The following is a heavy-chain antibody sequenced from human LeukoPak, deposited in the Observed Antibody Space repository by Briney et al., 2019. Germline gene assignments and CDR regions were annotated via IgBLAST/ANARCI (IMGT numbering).Heavy chain of an antibody. V-gene: IGHV4-4*07. Sequence: SETLSLTCTVSGGSISSYYWSWIRQPAGKGLEWIGRIYTSGSTNYNPSLKSRVTMSVDTSKNQFSLKLSSVTAADTAVYYCARFRRNSGYDWFDYWGQGTLVTVSS. CDR3: ARFRRNSGYDWFDY. CDR2: IYTSGST. D-gene: IGHD5-12*01. J-gene: IGHJ4*02. CDR1: GGSISSYY.